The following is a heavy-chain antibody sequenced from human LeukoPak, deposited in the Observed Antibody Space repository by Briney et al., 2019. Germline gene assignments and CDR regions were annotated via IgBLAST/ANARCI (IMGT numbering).Heavy chain of an antibody. Sequence: GGSLRLSCAASGFTFSSYAMSWVRQAPGKGLEWVSVIYSGGSTYYADSVKGRFTISRDNSKNTLYLQMNSLRAEDTAVYYCARDRVVAARYYFDYWGQGTLVTVSS. CDR3: ARDRVVAARYYFDY. J-gene: IGHJ4*02. CDR2: IYSGGST. V-gene: IGHV3-66*01. CDR1: GFTFSSYA. D-gene: IGHD2-15*01.